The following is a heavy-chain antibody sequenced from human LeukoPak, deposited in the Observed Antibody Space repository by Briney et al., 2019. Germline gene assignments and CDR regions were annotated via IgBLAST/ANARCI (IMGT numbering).Heavy chain of an antibody. CDR1: GYTFTGYH. V-gene: IGHV1-2*02. J-gene: IGHJ4*02. CDR3: ARDVNDYSKLEPIDY. D-gene: IGHD4-4*01. Sequence: GASVKVSCKASGYTFTGYHMHWVRQAPGQGLEWMGWIDPNSGDTNYAQRFQGRVTMTRDTSISTAYMELSRLTSDDTAVYYCARDVNDYSKLEPIDYWGQGTLVTVSS. CDR2: IDPNSGDT.